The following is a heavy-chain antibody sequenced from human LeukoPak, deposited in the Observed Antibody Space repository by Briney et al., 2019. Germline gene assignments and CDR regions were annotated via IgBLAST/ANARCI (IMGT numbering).Heavy chain of an antibody. D-gene: IGHD6-13*01. Sequence: HPGGSLRLSCAASGFTFSSYAMSWVRQAPGKGLEWVSAISGSGGSTYYADSVKGRFTISRDNSKNTLYLQMNSLRAEDTAVYYCAKDRGYSSSWWLIFDYWGQGTLVTVSS. V-gene: IGHV3-23*01. J-gene: IGHJ4*02. CDR2: ISGSGGST. CDR3: AKDRGYSSSWWLIFDY. CDR1: GFTFSSYA.